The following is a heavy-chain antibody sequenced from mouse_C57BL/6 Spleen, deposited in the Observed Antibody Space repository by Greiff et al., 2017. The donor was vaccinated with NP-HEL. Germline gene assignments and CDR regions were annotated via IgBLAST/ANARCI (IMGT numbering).Heavy chain of an antibody. CDR3: ATITTVVPWYFDV. J-gene: IGHJ1*03. CDR1: GYAFSSSW. D-gene: IGHD1-1*01. CDR2: IYPGDGDT. Sequence: VKLMESGPELVKPGASVKISCKASGYAFSSSWMNWVKQRPGKGLEWIGRIYPGDGDTNYNGKFKGKATLTADKSSSTAYMQLSSLTSEDSAVYFCATITTVVPWYFDVWGTGTTVTVSS. V-gene: IGHV1-82*01.